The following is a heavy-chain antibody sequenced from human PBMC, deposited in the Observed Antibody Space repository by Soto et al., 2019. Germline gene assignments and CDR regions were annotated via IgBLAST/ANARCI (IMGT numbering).Heavy chain of an antibody. CDR2: IIPIFGTA. CDR1: GGTFSSYA. CDR3: ARGKKGKLPLGWFDP. D-gene: IGHD2-15*01. V-gene: IGHV1-69*13. J-gene: IGHJ5*02. Sequence: GASVKVSCKASGGTFSSYAISWVRQAPGQGLEWMGGIIPIFGTANYAQKFQGRVTITADESTSTAYMELSSLRSEDTAVYYCARGKKGKLPLGWFDPWGQGTLVTVSS.